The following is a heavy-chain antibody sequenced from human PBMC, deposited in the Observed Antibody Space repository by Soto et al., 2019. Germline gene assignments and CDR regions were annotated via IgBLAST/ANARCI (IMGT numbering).Heavy chain of an antibody. D-gene: IGHD5-12*01. CDR3: SRTWLDDAFDI. V-gene: IGHV1-46*01. CDR1: GYTFTSYY. J-gene: IGHJ3*02. CDR2: INPSGGST. Sequence: ASVKVSCKASGYTFTSYYMHWVRQAPVQGLEWMGIINPSGGSTSYAQKFQGRVTMTRDTSTSTVYMELSSLRSEDTAVYYCSRTWLDDAFDIWGQGTMVTVSS.